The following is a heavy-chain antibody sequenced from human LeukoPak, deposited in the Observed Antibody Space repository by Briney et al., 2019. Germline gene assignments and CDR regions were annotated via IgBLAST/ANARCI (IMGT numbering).Heavy chain of an antibody. D-gene: IGHD1-1*01. CDR1: GFTFSSYW. Sequence: GGSLRLSCAASGFTFSSYWMYWVRQAPGKGLVCVSRINSDGSSTSYADSAKGRFIISRDNAKNTLYLQMNGLRAEDTAVYYCARRGAGTGTTDYWGQGTLVTVSS. V-gene: IGHV3-74*01. J-gene: IGHJ4*02. CDR2: INSDGSST. CDR3: ARRGAGTGTTDY.